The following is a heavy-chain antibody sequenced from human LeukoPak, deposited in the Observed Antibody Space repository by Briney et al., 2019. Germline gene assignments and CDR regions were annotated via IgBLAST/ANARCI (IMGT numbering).Heavy chain of an antibody. V-gene: IGHV4-61*02. CDR2: IYTSGST. D-gene: IGHD6-19*01. J-gene: IGHJ4*02. CDR3: ARDPGSGWYGVDY. CDR1: GGSISSGGYY. Sequence: PSQTLSLTCTVSGGSISSGGYYWSWIRQPAGKGLEWIGRIYTSGSTNYNPSLKSRVTISVDTSKNQFSLKLSSVTAAGTAVYYCARDPGSGWYGVDYWGQGTLVTVSS.